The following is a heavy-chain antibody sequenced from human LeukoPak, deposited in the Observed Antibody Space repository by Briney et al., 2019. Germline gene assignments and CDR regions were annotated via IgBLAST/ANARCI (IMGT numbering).Heavy chain of an antibody. CDR3: ARDTQITIFGVAPYYYSMDV. J-gene: IGHJ6*02. D-gene: IGHD3-3*01. CDR2: TYYRSKWYN. Sequence: SQTLSLTCVISGDSVSSNSAAWNWIRQSPSRGLEWLGRTYYRSKWYNDYAVSVKSRITINPDTSKNQFSLQLNSVTPEDTAVYYCARDTQITIFGVAPYYYSMDVWGQGTTVTVSS. CDR1: GDSVSSNSAA. V-gene: IGHV6-1*01.